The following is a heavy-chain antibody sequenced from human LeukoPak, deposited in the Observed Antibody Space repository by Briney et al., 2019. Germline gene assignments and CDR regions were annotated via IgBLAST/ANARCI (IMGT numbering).Heavy chain of an antibody. CDR2: ISNNGGST. CDR3: AKGFSWGSYFDY. D-gene: IGHD7-27*01. Sequence: GGALRLSCAASGFTFSNYAMSWVRQAPRKGLEWVSTISNNGGSTYYSYSVKGRFTISRDNSKNTLFQQMNSLRAEDTAICYCAKGFSWGSYFDYWGQGTLVTVSS. J-gene: IGHJ4*02. V-gene: IGHV3-23*01. CDR1: GFTFSNYA.